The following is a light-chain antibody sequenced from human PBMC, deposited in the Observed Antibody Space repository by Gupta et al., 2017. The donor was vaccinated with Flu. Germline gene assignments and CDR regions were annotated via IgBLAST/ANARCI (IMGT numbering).Light chain of an antibody. Sequence: EIVLTQSPDTLSLSPGERATLSCRASQSLSRGYLAWYQQRPGQAPRLLIYLTSFRSTAIPDRFHGSGSATDFTLPIDILDPEDFATYYCQQDDSSPWTFGQGTKVDIK. CDR2: LTS. V-gene: IGKV3-20*01. CDR3: QQDDSSPWT. CDR1: QSLSRGY. J-gene: IGKJ1*01.